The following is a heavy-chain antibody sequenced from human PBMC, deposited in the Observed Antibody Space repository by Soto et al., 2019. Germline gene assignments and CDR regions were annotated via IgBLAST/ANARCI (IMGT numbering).Heavy chain of an antibody. Sequence: SETLSLTCAVYGGSFSGYYWSWIRQPPGKGQEWIGEINHSGSTNYNPSLKSRVTISVDTSKNQFSLKLSSVTAADTAVYYCAGQPTAGSYYDLGSYYYYYAMDVWGQGTTVT. CDR1: GGSFSGYY. J-gene: IGHJ6*02. D-gene: IGHD3-10*01. CDR2: INHSGST. V-gene: IGHV4-34*01. CDR3: AGQPTAGSYYDLGSYYYYYAMDV.